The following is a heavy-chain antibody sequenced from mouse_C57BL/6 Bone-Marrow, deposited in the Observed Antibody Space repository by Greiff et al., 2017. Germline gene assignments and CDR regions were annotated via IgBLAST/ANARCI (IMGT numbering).Heavy chain of an antibody. CDR1: GFTFSSYA. CDR3: TGSRDYYNAY. V-gene: IGHV5-9-1*02. CDR2: ISSGGDYI. J-gene: IGHJ3*01. Sequence: EVKLVQSGEGLVKPGGSLKLSCAASGFTFSSYAMSWVRQTPEKRLEWVAYISSGGDYIYYAHTVKGRFTIPRDNARNTMYLQMSSLQSEETAMYYCTGSRDYYNAYWGQGTMVTVSA. D-gene: IGHD2-12*01.